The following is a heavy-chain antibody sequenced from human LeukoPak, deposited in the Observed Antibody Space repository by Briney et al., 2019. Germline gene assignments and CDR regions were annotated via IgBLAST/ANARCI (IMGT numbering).Heavy chain of an antibody. J-gene: IGHJ4*02. CDR1: GGTFISYA. D-gene: IGHD1-1*01. Sequence: SVKVSCKASGGTFISYAISWVRQAPGQGLEWMGGIIPIFGTANYAQKFQGRVTITADESTSTAYMELSSLRSEDTAVYYCASYNWNYYLPIYFDYWGQGTLVTVSS. CDR2: IIPIFGTA. V-gene: IGHV1-69*01. CDR3: ASYNWNYYLPIYFDY.